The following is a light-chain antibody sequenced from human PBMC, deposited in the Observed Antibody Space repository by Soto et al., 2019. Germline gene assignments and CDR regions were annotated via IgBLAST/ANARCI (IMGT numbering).Light chain of an antibody. J-gene: IGLJ1*01. CDR1: SSNIGNNY. CDR2: DNN. Sequence: QSVLTQPPSVSAAPGQKVTISCSGSSSNIGNNYVSWYQQLPGTAPKLLIYDNNKRPSGIPDRFSGSKSGTSATLGITGLQTGDEADYYCGTWDSSLTVLYVFGTGTTVTDL. CDR3: GTWDSSLTVLYV. V-gene: IGLV1-51*01.